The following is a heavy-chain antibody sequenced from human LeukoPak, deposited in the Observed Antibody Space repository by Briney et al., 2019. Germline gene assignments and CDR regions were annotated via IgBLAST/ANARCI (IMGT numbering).Heavy chain of an antibody. D-gene: IGHD1-26*01. CDR3: ARDIRAVGATLYFDY. CDR1: GFTLSDYY. CDR2: ISQSGADI. V-gene: IGHV3-11*01. Sequence: GGSLRLSCAASGFTLSDYYMSWIRQAPGEGLEWLSFISQSGADIHYADSVRGRFTISRDNAQNSLYLQMNSLRAEDTAVYYCARDIRAVGATLYFDYWGQGALVTVSS. J-gene: IGHJ4*02.